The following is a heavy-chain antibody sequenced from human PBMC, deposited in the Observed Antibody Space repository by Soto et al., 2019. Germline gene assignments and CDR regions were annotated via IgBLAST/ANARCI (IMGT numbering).Heavy chain of an antibody. Sequence: GGSLRLSCAASGFTFSSYAMSWVRQAPGKGLEWVSAISGSGGSTYYADSVKGRFTISRDNSKNTLYLQMNSLRAEDTAVYYCAKDHPALYSSGWYGYYYYYGMDVWGQGTTVTVSS. CDR1: GFTFSSYA. V-gene: IGHV3-23*01. CDR2: ISGSGGST. D-gene: IGHD6-19*01. CDR3: AKDHPALYSSGWYGYYYYYGMDV. J-gene: IGHJ6*02.